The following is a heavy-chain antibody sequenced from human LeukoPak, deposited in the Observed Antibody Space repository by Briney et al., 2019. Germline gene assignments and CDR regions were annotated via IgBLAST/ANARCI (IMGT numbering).Heavy chain of an antibody. CDR3: AKEFQRWQTASHAFDI. J-gene: IGHJ3*02. V-gene: IGHV3-23*01. CDR1: GFTFSSYA. Sequence: LPGGSLRLSCAASGFTFSSYAMSWVRQAPGKGLEWVSAISGSGGSTYYADSVKGRFTISRDNSKNTLYLQMNSLRAEDTAVYYCAKEFQRWQTASHAFDIWGQGTMVTVSS. CDR2: ISGSGGST. D-gene: IGHD6-19*01.